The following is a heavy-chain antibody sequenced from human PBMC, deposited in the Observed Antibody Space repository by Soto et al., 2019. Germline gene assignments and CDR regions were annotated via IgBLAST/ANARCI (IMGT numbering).Heavy chain of an antibody. CDR2: IIPIFGTA. Sequence: GASVKVSCKASGGTFSSYAISWVRQAPGQGLEWMGGIIPIFGTANYAQKFQGRVTITADKSTSTVYMELSSLRSEDTAVYYCARDIAAAGTFAFDIWGQGTMVTVSS. V-gene: IGHV1-69*06. D-gene: IGHD6-13*01. CDR3: ARDIAAAGTFAFDI. J-gene: IGHJ3*02. CDR1: GGTFSSYA.